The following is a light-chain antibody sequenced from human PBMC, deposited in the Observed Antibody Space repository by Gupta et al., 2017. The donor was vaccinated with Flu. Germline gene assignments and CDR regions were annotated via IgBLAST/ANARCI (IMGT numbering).Light chain of an antibody. CDR3: SSYTSSSTYV. Sequence: QSALTQPASVSGSPGQSITISCTGTRSAVGGYNYVSWYQQHPGTAPKLMMYEVSKRPSGVSNRFSGSKSGTTASLTISGLQAEDEADYYCSSYTSSSTYVFRTGTKLNVL. V-gene: IGLV2-14*01. J-gene: IGLJ1*01. CDR1: RSAVGGYNY. CDR2: EVS.